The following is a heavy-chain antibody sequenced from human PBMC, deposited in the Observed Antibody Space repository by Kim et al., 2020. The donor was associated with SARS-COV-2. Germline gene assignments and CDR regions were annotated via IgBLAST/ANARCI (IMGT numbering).Heavy chain of an antibody. V-gene: IGHV4-59*01. Sequence: SLKSRVTISVDTSKNQFSLKLSSVTAADTAVYYCARDRDYGSGSYLEYDYWGQGTLVTVSS. CDR3: ARDRDYGSGSYLEYDY. D-gene: IGHD3-10*01. J-gene: IGHJ4*02.